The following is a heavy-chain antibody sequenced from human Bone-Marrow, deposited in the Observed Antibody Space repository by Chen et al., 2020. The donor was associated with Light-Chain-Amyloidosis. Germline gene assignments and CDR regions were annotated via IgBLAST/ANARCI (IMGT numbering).Heavy chain of an antibody. CDR1: GFSVSATH. V-gene: IGHV3-53*02. CDR2: IYAEGST. D-gene: IGHD3-9*01. CDR3: ARVMTGTEKDY. Sequence: EVQLVETGGTLVKPGGSLTISCVASGFSVSATHMSWVRQAPGKGLECVSVIYAEGSTYNADSVKGRFTISRDNSKNTLFLQMNSLTVEDTAVYYCARVMTGTEKDYWGQGTPVTVSS. J-gene: IGHJ4*02.